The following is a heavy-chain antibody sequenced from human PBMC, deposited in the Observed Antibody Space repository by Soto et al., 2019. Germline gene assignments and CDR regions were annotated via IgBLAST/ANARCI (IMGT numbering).Heavy chain of an antibody. V-gene: IGHV4-39*01. CDR2: IYYSGST. D-gene: IGHD3-22*01. Sequence: QLQLQESGPGLVKPSETLSLTCTVSGGSISSSSYYWGWIRQPPGKGLEWIGSIYYSGSTYYNPSLKSRLTISVDTSKNQFSLKLSSVTAADTAVYYCARSVVEWYSDSSCYYPDAFDIWGQGTMVTVSS. CDR1: GGSISSSSYY. J-gene: IGHJ3*02. CDR3: ARSVVEWYSDSSCYYPDAFDI.